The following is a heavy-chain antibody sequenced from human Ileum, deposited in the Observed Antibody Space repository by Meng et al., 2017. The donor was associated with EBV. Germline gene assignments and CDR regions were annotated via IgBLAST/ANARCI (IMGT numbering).Heavy chain of an antibody. CDR1: VFSSVSYN. CDR2: CGQSSRHI. J-gene: IGHJ5*02. Sequence: SAASVFSSVSYNTTLFPKSPGKCLEWVSSCGQSSRHIDATEPLKGRYTSTRDNAKNSLYLQMNSLRFEDTAVHYCVRCALRDWFDTWGQETLVTVSS. CDR3: VRCALRDWFDT. V-gene: IGHV3-21*06. D-gene: IGHD3-10*01.